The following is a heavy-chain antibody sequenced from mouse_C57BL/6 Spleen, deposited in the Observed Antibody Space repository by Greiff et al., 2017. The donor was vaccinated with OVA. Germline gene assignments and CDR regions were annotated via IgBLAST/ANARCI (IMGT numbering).Heavy chain of an antibody. CDR1: GFNIKDYY. V-gene: IGHV14-2*01. J-gene: IGHJ2*01. CDR2: IDPEDGET. D-gene: IGHD2-1*01. Sequence: VHVKQSGAELVKPGASVKLSCTASGFNIKDYYMHWVKQRTEQGLEWIGRIDPEDGETKYAPKFQGKATITADTSSNTAYLQLSSLTSEDTAVYYCASIYYGLYYFDYWGQGTTLTVSS. CDR3: ASIYYGLYYFDY.